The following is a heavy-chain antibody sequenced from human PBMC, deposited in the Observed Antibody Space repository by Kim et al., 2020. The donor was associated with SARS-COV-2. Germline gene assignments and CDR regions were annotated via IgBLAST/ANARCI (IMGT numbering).Heavy chain of an antibody. CDR1: GYTFTGYY. CDR2: INPNSGGT. D-gene: IGHD3-3*01. Sequence: ASVKVSCKASGYTFTGYYMHWVRQAPGQGLEWMGWINPNSGGTNYAQKFQGRVTMTRDTSISTAYMELSRLRSDDTAVYYCARLLLEWGPIDYWGQGTLVTVSS. CDR3: ARLLLEWGPIDY. J-gene: IGHJ4*02. V-gene: IGHV1-2*02.